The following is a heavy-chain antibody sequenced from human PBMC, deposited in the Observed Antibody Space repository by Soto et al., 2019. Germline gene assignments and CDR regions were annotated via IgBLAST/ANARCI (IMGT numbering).Heavy chain of an antibody. Sequence: VESLKITCKTSGFAFSNYWVGWVRQMPGKGFELMVITYPGDSATKYSPSLQGQVTISSDKSTNTAYLQWSSLRASDTAIYFCAANPRHDTLPLWAXWGQGTLLTVSX. V-gene: IGHV5-51*01. D-gene: IGHD3-16*01. J-gene: IGHJ4*02. CDR3: AANPRHDTLPLWAX. CDR2: TYPGDSAT. CDR1: GFAFSNYW.